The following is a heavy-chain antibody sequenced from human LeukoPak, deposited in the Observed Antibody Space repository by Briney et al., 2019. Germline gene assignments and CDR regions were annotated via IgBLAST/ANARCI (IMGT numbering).Heavy chain of an antibody. CDR3: ARELRGARYYYYMDV. CDR2: IYTSGNT. Sequence: PSETLSLTCTVSGGSISSYYWSWIRQPAGKGLEWIGRIYTSGNTNYNPSLKSRVTMSVDTSKNQFSLKLSSVTAADTAVYYCARELRGARYYYYMDVWGKGTTVTVSS. CDR1: GGSISSYY. V-gene: IGHV4-4*07. D-gene: IGHD4/OR15-4a*01. J-gene: IGHJ6*03.